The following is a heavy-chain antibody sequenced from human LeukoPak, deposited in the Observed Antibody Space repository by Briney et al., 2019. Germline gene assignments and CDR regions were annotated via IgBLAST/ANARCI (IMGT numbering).Heavy chain of an antibody. D-gene: IGHD3-10*01. CDR2: INYSGST. CDR1: GDSISSSTYY. V-gene: IGHV4-39*01. J-gene: IGHJ4*02. Sequence: SETLSLTCTVSGDSISSSTYYWGWLRQPPGKGLEWIGSINYSGSTNYKPSLKSRVSISVDTSKNQFSLKLTSVTATDTAVYYCARHSGSSNYNPLDYWGQGTLVTVSS. CDR3: ARHSGSSNYNPLDY.